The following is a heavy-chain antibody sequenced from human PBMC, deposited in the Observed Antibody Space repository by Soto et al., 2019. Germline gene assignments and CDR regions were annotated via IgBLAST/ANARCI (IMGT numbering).Heavy chain of an antibody. CDR3: ASRPVMEVAQYGNWFDP. V-gene: IGHV1-69*01. J-gene: IGHJ5*02. CDR2: IIPFFGTT. D-gene: IGHD2-21*01. Sequence: QVHLVQSGAEVKKPGSSVKVSCKASGGTFSTYPINWVRQAPGQGLEWMGGIIPFFGTTHSAQKIQGRLTIAADETTSTTYMELSSLTSKDTAEYYSASRPVMEVAQYGNWFDPRGQGTLVTVSS. CDR1: GGTFSTYP.